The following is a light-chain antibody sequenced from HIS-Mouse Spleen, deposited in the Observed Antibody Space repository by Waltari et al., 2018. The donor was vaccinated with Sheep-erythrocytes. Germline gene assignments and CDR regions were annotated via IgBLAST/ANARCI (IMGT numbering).Light chain of an antibody. J-gene: IGKJ3*01. Sequence: DIQMTQSPSSLSASVGDRVTITCRASQSISSYLNWYQQKPRKAPKLLIYAASSLQSGGPSRFSGSGSGTDFTLTISSLQPEDFATYYCQQSYSTPQFTFGPGTKVDIK. CDR2: AAS. V-gene: IGKV1-39*01. CDR1: QSISSY. CDR3: QQSYSTPQFT.